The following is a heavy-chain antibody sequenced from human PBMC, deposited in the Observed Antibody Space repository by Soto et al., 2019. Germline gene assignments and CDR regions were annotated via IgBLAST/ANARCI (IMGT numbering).Heavy chain of an antibody. CDR1: DGSIINFY. J-gene: IGHJ4*02. Sequence: LSLTCTVSDGSIINFYWSWIRQPPGKGLEWIGYISSSGNTNYNPSLKSRVSISVDTSKTQFSLNLTSVTAADTAVYYCARAPMVLTRSYFDSWGQGTPVTVSS. CDR3: ARAPMVLTRSYFDS. CDR2: ISSSGNT. D-gene: IGHD2-8*01. V-gene: IGHV4-59*01.